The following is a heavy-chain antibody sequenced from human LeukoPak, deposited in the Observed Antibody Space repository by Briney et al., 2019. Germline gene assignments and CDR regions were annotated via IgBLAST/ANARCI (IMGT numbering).Heavy chain of an antibody. Sequence: GGSLRLSCAASGFTFDDYAMHWVRQAPGKGLEWVSGISWNSGSIGYADSVKGRFTISRDNAKNSLYLQMNSLRAEDTALYYCAKGIAAAGRPPDYWGQGTLVTVSS. J-gene: IGHJ4*02. CDR1: GFTFDDYA. D-gene: IGHD6-13*01. CDR3: AKGIAAAGRPPDY. V-gene: IGHV3-9*01. CDR2: ISWNSGSI.